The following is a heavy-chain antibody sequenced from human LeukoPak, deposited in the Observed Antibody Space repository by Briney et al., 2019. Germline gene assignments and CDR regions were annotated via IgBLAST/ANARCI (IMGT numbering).Heavy chain of an antibody. CDR2: IYPGDSDT. Sequence: GASLQISCKGSGSIFTSYWIGWVRPLPGKGLEWMGIIYPGDSDTRYSPSFQGQVTISADKSISTAYLQWSSLKASDTAMYYCARANSLDSSGYYPFDYWGQGTLVTVSS. D-gene: IGHD3-22*01. J-gene: IGHJ4*02. V-gene: IGHV5-51*01. CDR3: ARANSLDSSGYYPFDY. CDR1: GSIFTSYW.